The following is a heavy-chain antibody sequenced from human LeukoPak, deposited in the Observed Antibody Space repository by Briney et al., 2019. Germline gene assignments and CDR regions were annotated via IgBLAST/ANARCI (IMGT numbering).Heavy chain of an antibody. CDR3: AKAGDTSGYYYYYDY. J-gene: IGHJ4*02. Sequence: SETQSLTCAVYGGSFSGHYWTWIRQPPGKGLEWIGEISHSGGTKYKPSLKSRVTISEDTSKIQFSLALSTVTAADTAVYYCAKAGDTSGYYYYYDYWGQGTLVTVSS. D-gene: IGHD3-22*01. V-gene: IGHV4-34*01. CDR1: GGSFSGHY. CDR2: ISHSGGT.